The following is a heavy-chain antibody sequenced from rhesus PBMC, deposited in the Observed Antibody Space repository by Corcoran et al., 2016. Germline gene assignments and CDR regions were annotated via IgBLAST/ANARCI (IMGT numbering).Heavy chain of an antibody. J-gene: IGHJ5-1*01. CDR3: ARHLGSSYGWRFDV. V-gene: IGHV4-93*02. Sequence: QVQLQESGPAVVKPSETLHLTCAVSGGPICSSNWRDWIRQSPGKGLEWIGGIHDSTVTTVYSTPLKGRVTLSIDTSQNQFSLKLSSVTAADTAVYFCARHLGSSYGWRFDVWGAGVLVTVSS. CDR2: IHDSTVTT. D-gene: IGHD6-43*01. CDR1: GGPICSSNW.